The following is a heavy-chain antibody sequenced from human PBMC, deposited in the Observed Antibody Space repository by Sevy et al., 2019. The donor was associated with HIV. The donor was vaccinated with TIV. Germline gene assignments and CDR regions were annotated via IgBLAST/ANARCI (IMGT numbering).Heavy chain of an antibody. CDR3: ARDGVVVPAAPYYYYYYMDV. D-gene: IGHD2-2*01. V-gene: IGHV3-48*02. CDR1: GSTFSSYS. J-gene: IGHJ6*03. Sequence: GGSLRLSCAASGSTFSSYSMNWVRQAPGKGLEWVSYISSSSSTIYYADSVKGRFTISRDNAKNSLYLQMNSLRDEDTAVYYCARDGVVVPAAPYYYYYYMDVWGKGTTVTVSS. CDR2: ISSSSSTI.